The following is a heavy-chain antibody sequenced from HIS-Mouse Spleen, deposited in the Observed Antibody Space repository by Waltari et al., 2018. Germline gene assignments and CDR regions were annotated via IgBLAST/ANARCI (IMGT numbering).Heavy chain of an antibody. CDR3: AREIPYSSSWYDWYFDL. J-gene: IGHJ2*01. V-gene: IGHV4-39*07. D-gene: IGHD6-13*01. Sequence: QLQLQESGPGLVKPSETLSLTCTVSGGSISSSSYYWGGTRQPPGKGLGWIGSSYYRGGTSYNPPLKSRVTISVDTSKTQFSLKLSSVTAADTAVYYCAREIPYSSSWYDWYFDLWGRGTLVTVSS. CDR2: SYYRGGT. CDR1: GGSISSSSYY.